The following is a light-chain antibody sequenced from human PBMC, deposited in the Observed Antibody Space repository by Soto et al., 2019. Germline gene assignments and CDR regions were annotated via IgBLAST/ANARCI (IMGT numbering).Light chain of an antibody. CDR1: QSVSSSY. CDR3: QQYGSSPWT. CDR2: GAS. J-gene: IGKJ1*01. Sequence: ETVLTQSPGALSFSPGAXITLSCSASQSVSSSYLAWYRQKPGQAPRLLIYGASSRATGIPDRFSGSGSGTDFTLTISRPEPEDFAVYYCQQYGSSPWTFGQGTKVDIK. V-gene: IGKV3-20*01.